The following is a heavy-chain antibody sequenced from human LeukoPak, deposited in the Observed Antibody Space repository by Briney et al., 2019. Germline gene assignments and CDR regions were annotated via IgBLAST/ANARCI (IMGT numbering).Heavy chain of an antibody. Sequence: SGTLPHTRAVSGDPITSPYWSIWVPHPPKKALEWIGEISHSGATNHNPSLKSRVTMSVDKSKNQLSLRVNSVTATDAAMYYCVKGDDYMFDYWGQGTLVTVSS. D-gene: IGHD4-11*01. J-gene: IGHJ4*02. CDR2: ISHSGAT. V-gene: IGHV4-4*02. CDR3: VKGDDYMFDY. CDR1: GDPITSPYW.